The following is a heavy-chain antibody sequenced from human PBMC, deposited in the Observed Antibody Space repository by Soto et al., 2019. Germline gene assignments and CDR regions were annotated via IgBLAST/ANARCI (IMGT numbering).Heavy chain of an antibody. CDR3: AREMVRGVGSDY. CDR1: GYTFTRSG. CDR2: ISTYNGDT. D-gene: IGHD3-10*01. J-gene: IGHJ4*02. Sequence: ASVKVSCKASGYTFTRSGISWVRQAPGQGLEWMGWISTYNGDTNYAQTFQGRVTMTTDTSASTVYMELRSLRSDDTAVFYCAREMVRGVGSDYWGQGTLVTVSS. V-gene: IGHV1-18*01.